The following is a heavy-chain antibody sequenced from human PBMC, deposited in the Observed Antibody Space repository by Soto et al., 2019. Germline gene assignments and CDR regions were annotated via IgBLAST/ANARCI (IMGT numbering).Heavy chain of an antibody. CDR2: IIPIFGTA. CDR1: GGTFSSYA. CDR3: ARDPIAARPLYNWFDP. D-gene: IGHD6-6*01. J-gene: IGHJ5*02. Sequence: SVKVSCKASGGTFSSYAISWVRQAPGQGLEWMGGIIPIFGTANYAQKFQGRVTITADKSTSTAYMELSSLRSEDTAVYYCARDPIAARPLYNWFDPWGQGTLGTVPQ. V-gene: IGHV1-69*06.